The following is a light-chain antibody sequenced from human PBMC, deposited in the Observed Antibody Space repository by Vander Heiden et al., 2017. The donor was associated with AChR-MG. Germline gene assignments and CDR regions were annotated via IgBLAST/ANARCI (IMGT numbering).Light chain of an antibody. J-gene: IGLJ2*01. V-gene: IGLV2-14*01. Sequence: QSALYQPASVSGSPGQPITISCTGTSSDVGGYSYVPWYQQHPGKAPNLMIYEVSNRPSGVSNRFSGSKSGNTASLTISGLQAEDEADYYCSSYTSSSTLGVFGGGTKLTVL. CDR3: SSYTSSSTLGV. CDR2: EVS. CDR1: SSDVGGYSY.